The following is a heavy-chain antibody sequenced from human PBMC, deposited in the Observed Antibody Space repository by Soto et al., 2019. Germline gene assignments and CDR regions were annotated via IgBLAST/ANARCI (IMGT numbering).Heavy chain of an antibody. CDR1: GYTFSSYG. J-gene: IGHJ6*02. Sequence: QVQLVQSGAEVKKPGASVQVSCKASGYTFSSYGVHWVRQAPGQRREWMGWINAANGNTKYSQKLQGRVFIIRDTSATTAYMELSSLRSEDTALYYCARGRRLYYLMDVWGRGTTVIVSS. CDR2: INAANGNT. V-gene: IGHV1-3*01. CDR3: ARGRRLYYLMDV. D-gene: IGHD2-8*01.